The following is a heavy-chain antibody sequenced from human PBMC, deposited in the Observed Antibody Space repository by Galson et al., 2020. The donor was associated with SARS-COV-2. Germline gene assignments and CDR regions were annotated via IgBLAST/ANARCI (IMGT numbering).Heavy chain of an antibody. CDR1: GGTFSSYA. V-gene: IGHV1-69*13. D-gene: IGHD1-7*01. J-gene: IGHJ6*03. CDR2: IIPIFGTA. Sequence: SVKVSCKASGGTFSSYAISWVRQAPGQGLEWMGGIIPIFGTAHYAQKFQGRVTITADESTSTAYMELSSLRSEDTAVYYCARGGWNYYYYYYYMDGWGKGTTVTVSS. CDR3: ARGGWNYYYYYYYMDG.